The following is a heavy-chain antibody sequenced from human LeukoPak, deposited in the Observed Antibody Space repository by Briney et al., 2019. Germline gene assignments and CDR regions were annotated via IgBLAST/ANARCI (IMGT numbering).Heavy chain of an antibody. D-gene: IGHD5-18*01. J-gene: IGHJ4*02. V-gene: IGHV4-30-4*01. CDR2: IYYSGST. CDR3: ARAVEGYSYGTYFDY. Sequence: SQTLSLTCTVSGGSITSGDYYWSWIRQPPGEALEWIGYIYYSGSTYYNPSLKSRVTISVDTSKNQFSLKLSSVTAADTAVYYCARAVEGYSYGTYFDYWGQGTLVTVSS. CDR1: GGSITSGDYY.